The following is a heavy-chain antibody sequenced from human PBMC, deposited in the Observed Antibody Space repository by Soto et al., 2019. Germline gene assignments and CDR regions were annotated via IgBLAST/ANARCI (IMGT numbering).Heavy chain of an antibody. V-gene: IGHV3-9*01. D-gene: IGHD3-3*01. J-gene: IGHJ3*02. CDR1: GFTFDDYA. Sequence: EVQLVESGGGLVQPGRSLRLSCAASGFTFDDYAMHWVRQAPGKGLEWVSGISCNSGSIGYADSVKGRFTIYRDNAKNSLYLQMNSLRAEDTALYYCAKGIFGVVTDAFDIWGQGTMVTVSS. CDR2: ISCNSGSI. CDR3: AKGIFGVVTDAFDI.